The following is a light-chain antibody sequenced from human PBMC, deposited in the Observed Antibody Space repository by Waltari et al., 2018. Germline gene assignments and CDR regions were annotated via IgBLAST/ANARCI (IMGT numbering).Light chain of an antibody. CDR3: SSYAGANLGV. V-gene: IGLV2-8*01. CDR2: EVS. Sequence: QSALTQPPSASGSPGQSVTISCPGTSGDVGAYNYVPWYQQHPGKAPKLMIFEVSKRPSGVPDRFSGSKSGNTASLTVSGLQAEDEADYYCSSYAGANLGVFGTGTKVTVL. CDR1: SGDVGAYNY. J-gene: IGLJ1*01.